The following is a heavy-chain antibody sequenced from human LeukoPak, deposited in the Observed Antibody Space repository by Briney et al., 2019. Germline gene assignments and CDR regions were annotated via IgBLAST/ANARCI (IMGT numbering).Heavy chain of an antibody. Sequence: PSETLSLTCTFSGGSISSYFWHWVRQPAGKGLEWIGRFYPSGHWSTNDNPSLKSRVTISADTSKNQFSLKLSSVTAADTAVYYCARRVNYYGSGSLDADYYYYYMDVWGKGTTVTISS. CDR3: ARRVNYYGSGSLDADYYYYYMDV. CDR2: FYPSGHWST. D-gene: IGHD3-10*01. J-gene: IGHJ6*03. V-gene: IGHV4-4*07. CDR1: GGSISSYF.